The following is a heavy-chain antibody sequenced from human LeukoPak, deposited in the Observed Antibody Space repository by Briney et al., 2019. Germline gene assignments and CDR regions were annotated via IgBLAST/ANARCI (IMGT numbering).Heavy chain of an antibody. V-gene: IGHV5-51*01. CDR3: ASHTGYCSSMSCFHAFDI. Sequence: GESLKISCKGSGYSFTSQWIGWVRQMPGKGLEWVGIIYPGDSDIGYSTSFQGQVTISADKSVSTAYLQWSSLKASDTAMYYCASHTGYCSSMSCFHAFDIWGQGTMVTVSS. J-gene: IGHJ3*02. D-gene: IGHD2-2*01. CDR1: GYSFTSQW. CDR2: IYPGDSDI.